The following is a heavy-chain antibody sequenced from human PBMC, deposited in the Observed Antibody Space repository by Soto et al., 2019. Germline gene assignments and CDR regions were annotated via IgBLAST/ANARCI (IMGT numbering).Heavy chain of an antibody. CDR1: EYSFRIYW. CDR2: VDPNDSFA. V-gene: IGHV5-10-1*01. CDR3: ARHQSGSGNSNFDF. J-gene: IGHJ4*02. D-gene: IGHD3-10*01. Sequence: KTGESLKISCQAFEYSFRIYWISWVRQKPGGGLEWMGRVDPNDSFATYSPSFEGHVSISVDKSTNIVYLQWRSLRASDTATYYCARHQSGSGNSNFDFWGQGTPVTVS.